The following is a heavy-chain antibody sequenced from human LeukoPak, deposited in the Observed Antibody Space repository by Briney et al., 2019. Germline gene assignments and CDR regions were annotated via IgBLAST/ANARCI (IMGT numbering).Heavy chain of an antibody. CDR2: IYPGDSDT. V-gene: IGHV5-51*01. CDR1: GYSFTSYW. D-gene: IGHD2-2*01. CDR3: ARGTFCSSTSCYRSFDY. Sequence: KHGESLKISCKGSGYSFTSYWIGWARQMPGKGLEWMGIIYPGDSDTRYSPSFQGQVTISADKSISTAYLQWSSLKASDTAMYYCARGTFCSSTSCYRSFDYWGQGTLVTVSS. J-gene: IGHJ4*02.